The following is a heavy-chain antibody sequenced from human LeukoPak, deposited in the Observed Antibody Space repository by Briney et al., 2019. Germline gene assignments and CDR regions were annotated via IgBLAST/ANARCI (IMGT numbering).Heavy chain of an antibody. D-gene: IGHD5-18*01. CDR3: AKDHGIQLWPALDY. CDR1: GLTFSSYW. Sequence: PGGSLRLSCAASGLTFSSYWMSWVRQAPGKGLEWVANIKQDGSEKYYVDSVKGRFTISRDNAKNSLYLQMNSLRAEDTAVYYCAKDHGIQLWPALDYWGQGTLVTVSS. CDR2: IKQDGSEK. J-gene: IGHJ4*02. V-gene: IGHV3-7*01.